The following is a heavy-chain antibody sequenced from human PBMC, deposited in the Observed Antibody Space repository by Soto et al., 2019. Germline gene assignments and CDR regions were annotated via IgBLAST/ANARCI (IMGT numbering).Heavy chain of an antibody. V-gene: IGHV3-9*02. J-gene: IGHJ4*02. CDR3: ADSSPDIVVLPSSIYFTS. D-gene: IGHD2-15*01. Sequence: PGGSLRLSCVASGSSSDPFTMHWVRELPGKGLEWVAGLSWDRSTVAYADSVQGRFTISRDHAKNSVDLLMDSLRPDDTALYFCADSSPDIVVLPSSIYFTSWGPGTQVTVSS. CDR1: GSSSDPFT. CDR2: LSWDRSTV.